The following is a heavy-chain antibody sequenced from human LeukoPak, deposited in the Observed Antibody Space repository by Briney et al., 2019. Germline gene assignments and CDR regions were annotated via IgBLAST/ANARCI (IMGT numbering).Heavy chain of an antibody. V-gene: IGHV4-34*01. CDR1: GGSFSGYY. J-gene: IGHJ5*02. CDR2: INHSGST. Sequence: SEALSLTCAVYGGSFSGYYWSWIRQPPGKGLEWIGEINHSGSTNYNPSLKSRVTISVDTSKNQFSLKLSSVPAADTAVYYCARGMVGATNNWFDPWGQGTLVTLS. D-gene: IGHD1-26*01. CDR3: ARGMVGATNNWFDP.